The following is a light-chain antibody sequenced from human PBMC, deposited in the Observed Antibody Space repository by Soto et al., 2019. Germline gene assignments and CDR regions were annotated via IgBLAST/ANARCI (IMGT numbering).Light chain of an antibody. CDR2: KAS. CDR1: QSINSG. CDR3: QQYNYLWT. J-gene: IGKJ1*01. Sequence: LQMTQSPSTLSASVGDTVTITCRASQSINSGLAWYQQKPGRAPKLLIYKASSLESGVPSRFSGSGYGTEFNLTISTLLPEDFATYYCQQYNYLWTFGQGTKVEIK. V-gene: IGKV1-5*03.